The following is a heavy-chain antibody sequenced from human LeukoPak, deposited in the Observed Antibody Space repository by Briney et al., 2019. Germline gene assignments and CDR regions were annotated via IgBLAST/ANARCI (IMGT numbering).Heavy chain of an antibody. CDR3: AKAGISSGWYPTFRY. J-gene: IGHJ4*02. V-gene: IGHV3-30*18. CDR2: ISYDGSNK. CDR1: GFTFSSYA. Sequence: GGSLRLSCAASGFTFSSYAMSWVRQAPGKGLEWVAVISYDGSNKYYADSVKGRFTISRDNSKNTLYLQMNSLRAEDTAVYYCAKAGISSGWYPTFRYWGQGTLVTVSS. D-gene: IGHD6-19*01.